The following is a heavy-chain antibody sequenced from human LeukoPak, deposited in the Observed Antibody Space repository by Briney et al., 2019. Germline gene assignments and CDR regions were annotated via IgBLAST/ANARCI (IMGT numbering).Heavy chain of an antibody. D-gene: IGHD3-10*01. CDR3: ARERYGSGLDY. CDR1: GGSISSYY. Sequence: SETLSLTCTVSGGSISSYYWSWLRQPPGKGLEWIGYIYYSGSTNYNPSLKSRVTISVDTSKNQFSLKLSSVTAADTAVYYCARERYGSGLDYWGQGTLVTVSS. J-gene: IGHJ4*02. V-gene: IGHV4-59*01. CDR2: IYYSGST.